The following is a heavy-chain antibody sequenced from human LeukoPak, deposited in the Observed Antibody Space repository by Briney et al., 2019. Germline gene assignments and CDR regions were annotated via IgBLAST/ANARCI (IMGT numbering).Heavy chain of an antibody. V-gene: IGHV3-74*01. CDR2: INADGSTT. CDR1: GFTFSSYS. J-gene: IGHJ3*01. Sequence: GGSLRLSCAASGFTFSSYSMNWVRQAPGKGLVWVSLINADGSTTTYADSVKGRFTISRDNAGNTVSLQMNSLTIEDTAVYYCVVVVEPPDSDGFDVWGQGTMITVSS. CDR3: VVVVEPPDSDGFDV. D-gene: IGHD1-14*01.